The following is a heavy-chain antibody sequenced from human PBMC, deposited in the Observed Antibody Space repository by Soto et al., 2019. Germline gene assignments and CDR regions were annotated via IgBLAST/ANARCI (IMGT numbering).Heavy chain of an antibody. V-gene: IGHV1-18*01. J-gene: IGHJ3*02. D-gene: IGHD3-9*01. CDR3: ASLVLRYFDWLSPSDAFDI. CDR2: ISAYNGNT. CDR1: GYTFTSYG. Sequence: ASVKVSCKASGYTFTSYGISWVRQAPGQGLEWMGWISAYNGNTNYAQKHQGRVTMTTDTSTSTAYMELRSLRSDDTAVYYCASLVLRYFDWLSPSDAFDIWGKGTMVTV.